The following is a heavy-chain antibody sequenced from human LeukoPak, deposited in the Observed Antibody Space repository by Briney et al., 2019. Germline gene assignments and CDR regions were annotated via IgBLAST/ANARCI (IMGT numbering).Heavy chain of an antibody. V-gene: IGHV3-7*01. J-gene: IGHJ6*03. Sequence: PGGSLRLSCAASGFTFSSYWMHWVRQAPGKGLEWVANIKPGGNEKYYVDSVKGRFTISRDNANNSLYLQMNSLRAEDTAVYYCARPSADIDVWGKGTTVTVSS. CDR2: IKPGGNEK. CDR1: GFTFSSYW. D-gene: IGHD2-2*01. CDR3: ARPSADIDV.